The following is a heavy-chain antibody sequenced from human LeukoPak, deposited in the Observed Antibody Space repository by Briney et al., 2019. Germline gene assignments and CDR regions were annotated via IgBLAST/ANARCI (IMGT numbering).Heavy chain of an antibody. CDR2: MNPNSGNT. V-gene: IGHV1-8*01. Sequence: ASVKVSCKASGYTFTSYDINWVRQATGQGLEWMGWMNPNSGNTGYAQKFQGRVTMTRNTSISTAYMELSSLRSEDTAVYYCARGDRWLQNYVPRKYFQHWGQGTLVTVSS. J-gene: IGHJ1*01. CDR3: ARGDRWLQNYVPRKYFQH. CDR1: GYTFTSYD. D-gene: IGHD5-24*01.